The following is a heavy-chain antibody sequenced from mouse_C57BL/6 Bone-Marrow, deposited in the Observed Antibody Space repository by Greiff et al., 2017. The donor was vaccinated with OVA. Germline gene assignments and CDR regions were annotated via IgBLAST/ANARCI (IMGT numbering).Heavy chain of an antibody. Sequence: EVMLVESGGGLVQPGGSLKLSCAASGFTFSDYGMAWVRQAPRKGPEWVAFISNLAYSIYYADTVTGRFTISRENAKKTLYLEMSSLRSEDTAMYYCARHDYGSSLYYAMDYWGQGTSVTVSS. D-gene: IGHD1-1*01. J-gene: IGHJ4*01. CDR2: ISNLAYSI. CDR3: ARHDYGSSLYYAMDY. V-gene: IGHV5-15*01. CDR1: GFTFSDYG.